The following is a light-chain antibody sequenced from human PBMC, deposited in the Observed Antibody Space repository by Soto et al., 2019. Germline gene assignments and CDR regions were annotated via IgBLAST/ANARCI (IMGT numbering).Light chain of an antibody. Sequence: QSALTQPASVSGSPGQSITISCTGTNSDIGSHNFVSWYQHHPGNAPKLLIYELTNRPSGISTRFSGSKSGNTASLTISGLQADDEGHYYCCSYTASTTWVFGGGTKLTVL. CDR3: CSYTASTTWV. J-gene: IGLJ3*02. CDR1: NSDIGSHNF. V-gene: IGLV2-14*01. CDR2: ELT.